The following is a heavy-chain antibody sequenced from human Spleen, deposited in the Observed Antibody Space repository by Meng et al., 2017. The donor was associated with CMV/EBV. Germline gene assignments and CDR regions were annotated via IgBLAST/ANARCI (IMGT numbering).Heavy chain of an antibody. D-gene: IGHD3-22*01. J-gene: IGHJ4*02. Sequence: ASVKVSCKASGYTFTTYGISWVRQAPGQGLEWMGWISAYNGNTNYAQKLLGRVTLTTDTSTSTAYMDLRSLRSDDTAVYYCAVSTYYLDSSGSYFDYWGQGTLVTVSS. CDR2: ISAYNGNT. CDR1: GYTFTTYG. CDR3: AVSTYYLDSSGSYFDY. V-gene: IGHV1-18*01.